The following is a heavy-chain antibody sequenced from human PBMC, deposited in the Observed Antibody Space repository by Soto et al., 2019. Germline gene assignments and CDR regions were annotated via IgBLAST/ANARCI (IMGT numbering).Heavy chain of an antibody. Sequence: ASVKVSCKASGYTFTSYLIHWVRQAPGQGLEWMGIINPSGGSANYAQKFQGRVTMTRDTSTSTVYMELSSLRTEDTAVYYCARVLGGATPFFVYWGQGTLVTVSS. D-gene: IGHD1-26*01. CDR2: INPSGGSA. CDR1: GYTFTSYL. V-gene: IGHV1-46*01. J-gene: IGHJ4*02. CDR3: ARVLGGATPFFVY.